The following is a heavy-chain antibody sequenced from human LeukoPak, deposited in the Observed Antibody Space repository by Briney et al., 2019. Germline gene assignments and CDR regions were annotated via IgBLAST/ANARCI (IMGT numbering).Heavy chain of an antibody. V-gene: IGHV3-30*07. Sequence: GGSLRLSCAASGFTFSSYAMHWVRQAPGKGLEWVAVVSYDGTQKKYADSVKGRFTISRDNAKNSLYLQMNSLRAEDTAVYYCARFSYYYDSSGYLGYWGQGTLVAVSS. CDR1: GFTFSSYA. J-gene: IGHJ4*02. CDR3: ARFSYYYDSSGYLGY. CDR2: VSYDGTQK. D-gene: IGHD3-22*01.